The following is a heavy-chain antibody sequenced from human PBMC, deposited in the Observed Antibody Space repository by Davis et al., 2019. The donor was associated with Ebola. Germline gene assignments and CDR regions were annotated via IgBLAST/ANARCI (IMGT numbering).Heavy chain of an antibody. CDR3: AKGGWELLVGLFDY. D-gene: IGHD1-26*01. CDR1: GFTFSGYG. Sequence: GGSLRLSCAASGFTFSGYGMHWVRQAPGKGLEWVAVISYDGSNKYYADSVKGRFTISRDNSKNTLYLQVNSLRAEDTAVYYCAKGGWELLVGLFDYWGQGTLVTVSS. V-gene: IGHV3-30*18. CDR2: ISYDGSNK. J-gene: IGHJ4*02.